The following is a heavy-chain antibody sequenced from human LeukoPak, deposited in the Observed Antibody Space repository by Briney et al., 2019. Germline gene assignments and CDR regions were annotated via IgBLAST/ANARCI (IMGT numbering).Heavy chain of an antibody. D-gene: IGHD4/OR15-4a*01. CDR1: GFTFPSSA. CDR2: IVVGSDNT. V-gene: IGHV1-58*02. J-gene: IGHJ5*02. CDR3: VADPYYDANGPPRWFDP. Sequence: SVKVSCKASGFTFPSSAMQWVRQARGQRLEWIGWIVVGSDNTNYAQKFQERLTITRDMSTSTAYMELSSLRSDDTAVYYCVADPYYDANGPPRWFDPWGQGTLVTVSS.